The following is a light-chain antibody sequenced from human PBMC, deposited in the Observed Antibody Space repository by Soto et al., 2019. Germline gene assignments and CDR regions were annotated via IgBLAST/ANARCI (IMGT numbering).Light chain of an antibody. Sequence: QSLLAAPPPVSGAPGQKVTLSFSGSRSTIGNNYVSWYQQLPGTAPKLLIYENNKRPSGIPDRFSGSKSGTSATLGITGLQTGDEADYYCGTWGSSLIAYVFGTGTKVTVL. V-gene: IGLV1-51*02. CDR1: RSTIGNNY. CDR2: ENN. CDR3: GTWGSSLIAYV. J-gene: IGLJ1*01.